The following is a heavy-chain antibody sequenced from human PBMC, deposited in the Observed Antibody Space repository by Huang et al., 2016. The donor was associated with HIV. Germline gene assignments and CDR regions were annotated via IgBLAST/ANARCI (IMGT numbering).Heavy chain of an antibody. CDR1: GGSISTHY. Sequence: QVQLQESGPGLVKPSETLSLTCTVSGGSISTHYWSWIRQPPGKGLEWIGSIEYIGRTNYSHSLKSRVTLLLDTSKNQFSLRVNSVTAADTAMFYCARDHHDFWRGYRRMYFFDHWGQGTLVTVSS. D-gene: IGHD3-3*01. CDR2: IEYIGRT. J-gene: IGHJ4*02. CDR3: ARDHHDFWRGYRRMYFFDH. V-gene: IGHV4-59*11.